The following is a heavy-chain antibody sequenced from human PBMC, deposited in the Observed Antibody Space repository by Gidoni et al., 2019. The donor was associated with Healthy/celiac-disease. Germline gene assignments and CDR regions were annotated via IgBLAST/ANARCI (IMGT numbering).Heavy chain of an antibody. CDR3: AKESGGSFGVPRGMDV. J-gene: IGHJ6*02. Sequence: EVQLVESGGGLVQPGGSLRLSCAASGFTFSSYSLNWVRQAPGKGLEWVSYISSISSTIYYADSVKGRFTISRDNAKNSLYLQMNSLRDEDTAVYYCAKESGGSFGVPRGMDVWGQGTTVTVSS. D-gene: IGHD2-15*01. V-gene: IGHV3-48*02. CDR2: ISSISSTI. CDR1: GFTFSSYS.